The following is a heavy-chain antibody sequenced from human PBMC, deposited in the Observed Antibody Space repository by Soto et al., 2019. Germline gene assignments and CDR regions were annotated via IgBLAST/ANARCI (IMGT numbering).Heavy chain of an antibody. V-gene: IGHV3-30*18. J-gene: IGHJ4*02. D-gene: IGHD6-13*01. CDR1: GFTFSSYG. Sequence: GGSLRLSCAASGFTFSSYGMHWVRQAPGKGLEWVAAVSYDGSNKYFADSVKGRFTISRDNSKNTLYLQMSGLRPEDTAVYYCAKDNRQQLAQGGGVFDFWGPGTLVSVPS. CDR3: AKDNRQQLAQGGGVFDF. CDR2: VSYDGSNK.